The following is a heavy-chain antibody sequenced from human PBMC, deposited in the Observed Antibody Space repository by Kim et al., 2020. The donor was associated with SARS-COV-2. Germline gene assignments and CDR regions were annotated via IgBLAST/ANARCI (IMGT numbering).Heavy chain of an antibody. CDR3: ARGGSSYDSSGYYEVADY. D-gene: IGHD3-22*01. CDR2: INPSGGSA. Sequence: ASVKVSSKASGYTFTTFYMHWVRQAPGQGLEWMGIINPSGGSATYAQKLQGRVTMTRDTSTSTVYMELSSLRSEDTAVYYCARGGSSYDSSGYYEVADYWGQGTLVTVSS. J-gene: IGHJ4*02. CDR1: GYTFTTFY. V-gene: IGHV1-46*01.